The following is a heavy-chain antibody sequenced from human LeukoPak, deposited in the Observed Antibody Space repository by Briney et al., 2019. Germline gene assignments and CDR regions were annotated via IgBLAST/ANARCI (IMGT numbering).Heavy chain of an antibody. CDR1: GFTFSSYS. Sequence: GGSLRLSCAASGFTFSSYSMNWVRQAPGKGLEWVSYISSSSSTIYYADSVKSRFTISRDNAKNSLYLQMNSLRAEDTAVYYCARDGPSYYDFWSGYLGAFDIWGQGTMVTVSS. CDR3: ARDGPSYYDFWSGYLGAFDI. CDR2: ISSSSSTI. J-gene: IGHJ3*02. D-gene: IGHD3-3*01. V-gene: IGHV3-48*01.